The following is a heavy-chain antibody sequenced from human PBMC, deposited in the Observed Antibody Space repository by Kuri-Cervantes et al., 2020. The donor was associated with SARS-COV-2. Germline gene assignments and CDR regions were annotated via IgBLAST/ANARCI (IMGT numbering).Heavy chain of an antibody. CDR1: GGPFTGHNY. J-gene: IGHJ4*02. V-gene: IGHV4-59*11. CDR3: ARYPPHLHKVFDY. Sequence: SETLSLTCAVYGGPFTGHNYWTWIRQPPGKGLEWIAYIFSSGDTSYNPSLNSRVTISLDTSKKQFSLKLSSVTAADTAVYHCARYPPHLHKVFDYWGQGTLGTVSS. CDR2: IFSSGDT.